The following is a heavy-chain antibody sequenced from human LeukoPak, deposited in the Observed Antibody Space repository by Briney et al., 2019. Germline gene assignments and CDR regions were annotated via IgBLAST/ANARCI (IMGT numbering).Heavy chain of an antibody. Sequence: SETLSLTCAVYGGSFSGYYWSWIRQPPGKGLEWIGEINHSGSTNYNPSLKSRVTISVDTSKNQFSLKLSSVTAADTAVYYCARRRRYNWNYGAFDIWGQGTMVTVSS. D-gene: IGHD1-7*01. CDR1: GGSFSGYY. CDR3: ARRRRYNWNYGAFDI. CDR2: INHSGST. J-gene: IGHJ3*02. V-gene: IGHV4-34*01.